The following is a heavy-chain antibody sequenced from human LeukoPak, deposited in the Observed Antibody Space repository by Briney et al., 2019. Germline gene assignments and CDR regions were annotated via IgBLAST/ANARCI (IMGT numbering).Heavy chain of an antibody. V-gene: IGHV4-38-2*02. D-gene: IGHD6-13*01. CDR1: GYSISSGYY. CDR3: ARRADVRGAAGTKIDY. CDR2: IYHSGST. J-gene: IGHJ4*02. Sequence: SETLSLTCTVSGYSISSGYYWGWIRQPPGKGLEWIGSIYHSGSTNCNPSLKSRVTISVDTSKNQFSLKLRSVTAADTAIYYCARRADVRGAAGTKIDYWGQGTLVTVSS.